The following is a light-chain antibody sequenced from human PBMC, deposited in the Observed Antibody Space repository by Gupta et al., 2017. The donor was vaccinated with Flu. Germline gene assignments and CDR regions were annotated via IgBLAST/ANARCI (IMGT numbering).Light chain of an antibody. CDR2: ATS. Sequence: RASQYINIFLAWFQHKPGKTPKSMISATSHLESGVPSRFSGSGSGSTFTLTISRLQPEDFATYYCQQYKSHPPTFGPGTKVDV. CDR1: QYINIF. CDR3: QQYKSHPPT. J-gene: IGKJ3*01. V-gene: IGKV1-16*01.